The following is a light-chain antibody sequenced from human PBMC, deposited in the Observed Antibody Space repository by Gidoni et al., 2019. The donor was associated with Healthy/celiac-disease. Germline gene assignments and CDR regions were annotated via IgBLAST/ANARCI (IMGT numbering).Light chain of an antibody. V-gene: IGKV1-13*02. CDR3: QQFNSYLIT. CDR2: DAS. CDR1: PGISSA. Sequence: IQLTQSPSSLSASVGDRVTITCRASPGISSALAWYQQKPGKAPKLLIYDASSLESGVPSRFSGSGSGTDFTLTISSLQPEDFATYYCQQFNSYLITFGQGTRLEIK. J-gene: IGKJ5*01.